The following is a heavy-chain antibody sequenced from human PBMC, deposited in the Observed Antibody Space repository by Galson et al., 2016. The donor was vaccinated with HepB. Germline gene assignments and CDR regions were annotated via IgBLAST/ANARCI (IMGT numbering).Heavy chain of an antibody. D-gene: IGHD3-22*01. Sequence: SETLSLTCTVSGGSISSISYYWGWIRQPPGKGLEWIGSMYYSGSTYYNPSLKSRVTISVDTSKKQFSRKLSPVTAADTAVYYCATQVPEAYYDSSGTGPFHYWGQGTLVYVSS. CDR1: GGSISSISYY. J-gene: IGHJ4*02. CDR2: MYYSGST. V-gene: IGHV4-39*01. CDR3: ATQVPEAYYDSSGTGPFHY.